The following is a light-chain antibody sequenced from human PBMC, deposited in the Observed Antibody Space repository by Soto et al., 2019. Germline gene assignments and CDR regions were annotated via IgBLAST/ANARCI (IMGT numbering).Light chain of an antibody. Sequence: QSVLTQSPSASASLGASVKLTCTLNSGHSTYAIAWHQQQPEKGPRYLMKLISDGSHNKGDGIPDRFSGSSSGAERYLTISSLQSEDEADYYCQTWGTGIVVFGGGTKVTVL. J-gene: IGLJ2*01. CDR3: QTWGTGIVV. CDR1: SGHSTYA. V-gene: IGLV4-69*01. CDR2: LISDGSH.